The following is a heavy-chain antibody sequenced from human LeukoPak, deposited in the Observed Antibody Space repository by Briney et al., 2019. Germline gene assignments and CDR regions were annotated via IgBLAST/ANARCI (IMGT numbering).Heavy chain of an antibody. V-gene: IGHV4-4*07. CDR3: ARDRSGWYGQEY. J-gene: IGHJ4*02. CDR1: GGSISSFY. Sequence: SETLSLTCTVSGGSISSFYWSWIRQPAGKGLEWIGRIYSTGSTNYNPSLRSRVTISVDSSNNQFSLKLNSVTAADTAVYYCARDRSGWYGQEYWGQGNLVTVSP. D-gene: IGHD6-19*01. CDR2: IYSTGST.